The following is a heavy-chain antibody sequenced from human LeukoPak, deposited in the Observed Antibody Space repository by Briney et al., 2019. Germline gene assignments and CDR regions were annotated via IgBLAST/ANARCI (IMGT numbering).Heavy chain of an antibody. CDR1: GFTYENYV. Sequence: GGSVSLSRAVSGFTYENYVLLGVRQPPAKGRDWVGGLNWSGGNVGCAESVKGRFTNCRDNTKNSLYMQKNSLKHEDTAMYYCARYSQEIGSSGNDDWGQGTLVTVSS. CDR2: LNWSGGNV. CDR3: ARYSQEIGSSGNDD. D-gene: IGHD2-15*01. V-gene: IGHV3-20*04. J-gene: IGHJ4*02.